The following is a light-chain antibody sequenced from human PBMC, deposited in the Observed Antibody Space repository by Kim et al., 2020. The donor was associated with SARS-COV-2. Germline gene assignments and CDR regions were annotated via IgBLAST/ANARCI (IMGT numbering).Light chain of an antibody. J-gene: IGLJ3*02. V-gene: IGLV2-14*01. CDR2: AVN. CDR3: TSYTSSIAWV. Sequence: QSALTQPASVSGSPGQSITISCTGTRTDVGGYNFVSWYQQHPGKAPKLMIFAVNKRPSGISNRFSGSKSGNTASLTISGLQAEDEADYYCTSYTSSIAWVFGGGTTLTVL. CDR1: RTDVGGYNF.